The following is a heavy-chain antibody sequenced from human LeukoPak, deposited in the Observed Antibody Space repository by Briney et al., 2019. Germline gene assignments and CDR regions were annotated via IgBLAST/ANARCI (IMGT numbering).Heavy chain of an antibody. D-gene: IGHD6-13*01. CDR2: IWYDGSNK. Sequence: PGGSLRLSCTASGFTFSSYGMHWVRQAPGKGLEWVAVIWYDGSNKYYADSVKGRFTISRDNSKNTLYLQMNSLRAEDTAVCYCAKSGRSNNSGMDVWGQGTTVTVSS. CDR3: AKSGRSNNSGMDV. J-gene: IGHJ6*02. CDR1: GFTFSSYG. V-gene: IGHV3-30*02.